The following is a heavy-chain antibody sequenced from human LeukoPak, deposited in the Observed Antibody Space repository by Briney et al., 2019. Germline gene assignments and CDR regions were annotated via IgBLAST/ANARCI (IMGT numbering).Heavy chain of an antibody. CDR1: GVSISSYY. J-gene: IGHJ4*02. CDR2: IYYSGST. Sequence: SETLSLTCTVSGVSISSYYWSWIRQPPGKGLEWSGYIYYSGSTNYNPSLKSRVTISVDTSKNQFSLKLSSVTAADTAVYYCASITIFGVVINWGQGTLVTVSS. D-gene: IGHD3-3*01. CDR3: ASITIFGVVIN. V-gene: IGHV4-59*01.